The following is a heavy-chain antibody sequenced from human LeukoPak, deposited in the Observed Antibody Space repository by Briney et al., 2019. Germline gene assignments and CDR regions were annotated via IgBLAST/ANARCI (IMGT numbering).Heavy chain of an antibody. CDR3: AKAEYSSSSLYYFDY. V-gene: IGHV3-23*01. CDR1: GFTFSSYA. D-gene: IGHD6-6*01. J-gene: IGHJ4*02. CDR2: ISGSGGST. Sequence: PGGSLRLSCAASGFTFSSYAMSWVRQAPGKGLEWVSAISGSGGSTYYADSVKGRFTISRDNSKNTLYLQMNSLRAEDTAVYYCAKAEYSSSSLYYFDYWGQGTLVTVSS.